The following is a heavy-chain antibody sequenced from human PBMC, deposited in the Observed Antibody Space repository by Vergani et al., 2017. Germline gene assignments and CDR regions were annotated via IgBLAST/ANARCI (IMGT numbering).Heavy chain of an antibody. D-gene: IGHD4-11*01. CDR2: ISSSSSYI. V-gene: IGHV3-21*01. CDR1: GFTFSSYS. Sequence: EVHLVESGGGLVKPGGSLRLSCAASGFTFSSYSMNWVRQAPGKGLEWVSSISSSSSYIYYADSVKGRFTISRDNAKNSLYLQMNSLRAEDTAVYYCARALGDGTTMPFDYWGQGTLVTVSS. J-gene: IGHJ4*02. CDR3: ARALGDGTTMPFDY.